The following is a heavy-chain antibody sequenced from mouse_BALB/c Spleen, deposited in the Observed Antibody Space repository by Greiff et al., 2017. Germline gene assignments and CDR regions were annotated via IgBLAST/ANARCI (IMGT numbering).Heavy chain of an antibody. CDR2: INPSSGYT. D-gene: IGHD2-4*01. Sequence: VQLKQSGAELARPGASVKMSCKASSYTFTSYTMHWVKQRPGQGLEWIGYINPSSGYTNYNQKFKDKATLTADKSSSTAYMQLSSLTSEDSAVYYCAREGNYDYYFDYWGQGTTLTVSS. CDR3: AREGNYDYYFDY. CDR1: SYTFTSYT. V-gene: IGHV1-4*01. J-gene: IGHJ2*01.